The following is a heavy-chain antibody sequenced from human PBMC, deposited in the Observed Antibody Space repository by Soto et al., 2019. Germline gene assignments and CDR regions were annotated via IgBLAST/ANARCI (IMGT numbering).Heavy chain of an antibody. V-gene: IGHV3-23*01. Sequence: GGSLRLSCAASGFTFSSYAMIWVRQAPGKGLEWVSAISGSGGSTYYADSVKGRFTISRDNSKNTLYLQMNSLRAEDTAVYYCAKRQVFYGYAPRPYYYYYMDVWGKGTTVTVSS. J-gene: IGHJ6*03. CDR2: ISGSGGST. CDR1: GFTFSSYA. CDR3: AKRQVFYGYAPRPYYYYYMDV. D-gene: IGHD5-18*01.